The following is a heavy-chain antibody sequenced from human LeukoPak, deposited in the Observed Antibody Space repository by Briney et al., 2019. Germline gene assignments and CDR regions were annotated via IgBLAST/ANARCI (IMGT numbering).Heavy chain of an antibody. D-gene: IGHD1-26*01. CDR2: ISYDGTNK. V-gene: IGHV3-30*18. CDR3: AKGYSGSPRDYFDY. CDR1: GFTFSDYG. Sequence: GRSLRLPCAASGFTFSDYGMHWVRQAPGKGLEWVAVISYDGTNKYYADSVKGRFTISRDNSKNTLYLQMNSLRAEDTAVYYCAKGYSGSPRDYFDYWGQGTLVTVSS. J-gene: IGHJ4*02.